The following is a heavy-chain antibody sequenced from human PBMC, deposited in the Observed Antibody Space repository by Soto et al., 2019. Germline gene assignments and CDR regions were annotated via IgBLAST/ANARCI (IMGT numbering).Heavy chain of an antibody. V-gene: IGHV1-2*04. D-gene: IGHD3-22*01. CDR1: GYTFTGYY. Sequence: QVQLVQSGAEVKKPGASVKVSCKASGYTFTGYYMHWVRQAPGQGLEWMGWINPNSGGTNYAQKIQGWVTMTRDTSISTAYMELSSLRSDDTAVYYCWVYYYDNSPTDAFDIWGQGTMVTVSS. CDR2: INPNSGGT. CDR3: WVYYYDNSPTDAFDI. J-gene: IGHJ3*02.